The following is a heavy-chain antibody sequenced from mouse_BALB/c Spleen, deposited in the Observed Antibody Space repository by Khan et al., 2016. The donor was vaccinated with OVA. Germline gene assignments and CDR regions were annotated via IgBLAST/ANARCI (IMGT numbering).Heavy chain of an antibody. CDR3: ASEGAYYRSDGWFAY. CDR2: IIPSNDYT. J-gene: IGHJ3*01. Sequence: QVRLQQSGAELARPGASVKMSCKASGYTFTTYTIHWVKQRPGQGLEWIGYIIPSNDYTNYNQKFKDRATLTADKSSSTAYMQLSSLTSEDSAVYYCASEGAYYRSDGWFAYWGQGTLVTVSA. V-gene: IGHV1-4*01. CDR1: GYTFTTYT. D-gene: IGHD2-14*01.